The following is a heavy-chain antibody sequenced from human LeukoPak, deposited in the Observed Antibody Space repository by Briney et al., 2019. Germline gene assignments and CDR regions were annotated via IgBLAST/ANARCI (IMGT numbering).Heavy chain of an antibody. D-gene: IGHD6-19*01. CDR3: ARASSGWGSFDS. CDR2: INAGNGDT. J-gene: IGHJ4*02. V-gene: IGHV1-3*01. Sequence: ASVKVSCKASGYTFISYTMHWVRQAPGQRLEWLGWINAGNGDTKYSQNFQDRVTITRDTSASTAYMELSSLRSEDTAVYYCARASSGWGSFDSWGQGTLVTVSS. CDR1: GYTFISYT.